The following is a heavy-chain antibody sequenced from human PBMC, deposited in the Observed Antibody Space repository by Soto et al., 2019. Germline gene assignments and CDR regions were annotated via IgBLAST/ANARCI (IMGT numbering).Heavy chain of an antibody. CDR3: ARDYGGKIFGY. V-gene: IGHV4-39*02. CDR1: GGSISSYY. J-gene: IGHJ4*02. Sequence: PSETLSLTCTVSGGSISSYYWGWIRQPPGKGLEWIASIYYSESTYYNPSLKSRVTISVDTSKNQFSLKLSSVTAADTAVYYCARDYGGKIFGYWGQGTLVTVSS. D-gene: IGHD4-17*01. CDR2: IYYSEST.